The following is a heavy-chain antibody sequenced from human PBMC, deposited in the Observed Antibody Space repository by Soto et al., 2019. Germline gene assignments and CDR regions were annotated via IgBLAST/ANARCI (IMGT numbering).Heavy chain of an antibody. CDR3: ARLAPAGKGTGYYYYYYYMDV. Sequence: PGGSLRLSCAASGFTFSSYGMRWVRQAPGKGLEWVAVIWYDGSNKYYADSVKGRFTISRDNSKNTLYLQMNSLRAEDTAVYYCARLAPAGKGTGYYYYYYYMDVWGKGTTVTVSS. V-gene: IGHV3-33*01. CDR1: GFTFSSYG. CDR2: IWYDGSNK. J-gene: IGHJ6*03. D-gene: IGHD6-13*01.